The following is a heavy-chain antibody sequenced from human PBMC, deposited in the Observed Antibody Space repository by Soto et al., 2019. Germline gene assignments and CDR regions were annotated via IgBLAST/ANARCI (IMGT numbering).Heavy chain of an antibody. D-gene: IGHD3-3*01. CDR1: GYTFTSYG. Sequence: ASVKVSCKASGYTFTSYGISWVRQAPGQGLEWMGWISAYNGNTNYAQKLQGRVTMTTDTSTSTAYMELRSLGSDDTAVYYCARAVVDPYYDFWSGPYYYGMDVWGQGTTVTVSS. J-gene: IGHJ6*02. CDR3: ARAVVDPYYDFWSGPYYYGMDV. V-gene: IGHV1-18*01. CDR2: ISAYNGNT.